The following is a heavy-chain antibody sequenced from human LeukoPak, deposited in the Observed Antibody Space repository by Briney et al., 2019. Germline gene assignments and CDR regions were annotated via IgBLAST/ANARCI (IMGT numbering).Heavy chain of an antibody. D-gene: IGHD2-21*02. CDR3: AKSGYCGGDCYSDY. CDR1: GFTFSDYY. V-gene: IGHV3-11*01. J-gene: IGHJ4*02. Sequence: PGGSLRLSCAASGFTFSDYYMSWIRQAPGKGLEWVSYISSSGSTIYYADSVKGRFTISRDNAKNSLYLQMNSLRAEDTALYYCAKSGYCGGDCYSDYWGQGTLVTVSS. CDR2: ISSSGSTI.